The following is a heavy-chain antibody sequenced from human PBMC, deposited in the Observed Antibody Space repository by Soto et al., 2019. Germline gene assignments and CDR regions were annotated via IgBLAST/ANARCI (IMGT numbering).Heavy chain of an antibody. CDR1: GFTFSSYS. Sequence: GGSLRLSCAASGFTFSSYSMNWVRQAPGKGLEWVSSISSSSSYIYYADSVKGRFTISRDNAKNSLYLQMNSLRAEDTAVYYCARGGGYDRVLYSSGRHWGQGTLVTVSS. CDR2: ISSSSSYI. J-gene: IGHJ4*02. V-gene: IGHV3-21*01. CDR3: ARGGGYDRVLYSSGRH. D-gene: IGHD6-19*01.